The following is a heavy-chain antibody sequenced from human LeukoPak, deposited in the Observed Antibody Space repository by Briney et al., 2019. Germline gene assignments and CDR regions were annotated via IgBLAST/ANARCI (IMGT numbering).Heavy chain of an antibody. D-gene: IGHD3-10*02. V-gene: IGHV3-48*04. CDR2: ISSSGSTI. J-gene: IGHJ6*03. CDR1: GFNFSDYS. Sequence: PGGSLRLSCAASGFNFSDYSMNWVRQAPGKGLEWVSSISSSGSTIYYADSVKGRFTISRDNAKNSLYLQMNSLRAEDTAVYYCAELGITMIGGVWGKGTTVTISS. CDR3: AELGITMIGGV.